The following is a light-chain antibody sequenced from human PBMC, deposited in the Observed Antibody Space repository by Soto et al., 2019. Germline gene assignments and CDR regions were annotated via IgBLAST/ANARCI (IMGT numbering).Light chain of an antibody. V-gene: IGLV2-8*01. CDR1: SSDIGAHNY. Sequence: QSVLTQPPSASGSPGQSVTISCTGTSSDIGAHNYVSWYQQHPGKAPKLMIHEVSKRPSGVPDRFSGSKSGNTASLTVSGLQAEDEADYYCSSYAGSNDRWVFGGGTKLTVL. CDR3: SSYAGSNDRWV. J-gene: IGLJ3*02. CDR2: EVS.